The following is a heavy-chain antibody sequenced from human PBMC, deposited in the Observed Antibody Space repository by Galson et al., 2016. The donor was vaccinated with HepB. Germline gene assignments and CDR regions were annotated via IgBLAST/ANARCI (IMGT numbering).Heavy chain of an antibody. CDR3: AKGQLRSFSTEGYQYYYYIDV. Sequence: SLRLSCAASGFNFTNYAMNWVRQAPGKGLEWVSASGGSTFYADSVKGRFTISRDNSKNTLYLQMNSLRVEDTAVYYCAKGQLRSFSTEGYQYYYYIDVWGEGTTVTVSS. V-gene: IGHV3-23*01. D-gene: IGHD5-24*01. J-gene: IGHJ6*03. CDR1: GFNFTNYA. CDR2: SGGST.